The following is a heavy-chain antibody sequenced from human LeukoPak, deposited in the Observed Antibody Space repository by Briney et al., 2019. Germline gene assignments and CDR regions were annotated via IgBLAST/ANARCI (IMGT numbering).Heavy chain of an antibody. CDR3: ARRDVGRAVSTVDAFDY. V-gene: IGHV5-51*01. J-gene: IGHJ4*02. Sequence: GESLKISCKGSGYSFSTYWIGWVRQMPGKGLEWVRIIYPRDADTRYSPSFQGQVTISADKSTDTAYLQWNSLKASDTAMYFCARRDVGRAVSTVDAFDYWGQGTLVTVSS. CDR2: IYPRDADT. D-gene: IGHD5/OR15-5a*01. CDR1: GYSFSTYW.